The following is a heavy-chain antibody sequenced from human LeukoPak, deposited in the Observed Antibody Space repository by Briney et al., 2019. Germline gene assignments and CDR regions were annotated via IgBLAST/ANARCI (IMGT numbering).Heavy chain of an antibody. CDR3: ARVRDEVYSGSYFDY. D-gene: IGHD1-26*01. CDR1: GFSVSTHY. J-gene: IGHJ4*02. CDR2: IYNTGRT. Sequence: PGGSLRLSCAASGFSVSTHYMSWVRQAPGKGLEWVSVIYNTGRTYYADSVKGRFTISIDNSKNTLFLQMNSLRADDTAVYYCARVRDEVYSGSYFDYWGQGTLATVSS. V-gene: IGHV3-53*01.